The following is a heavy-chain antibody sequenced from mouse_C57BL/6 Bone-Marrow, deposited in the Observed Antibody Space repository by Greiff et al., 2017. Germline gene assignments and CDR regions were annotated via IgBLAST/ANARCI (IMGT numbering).Heavy chain of an antibody. CDR1: GFTLSSYA. J-gene: IGHJ4*01. D-gene: IGHD2-2*01. CDR3: TREGAIYYGHDWDAMCY. Sequence: EVKLMESGEGLVKPGGSLKHSCAASGFTLSSYAMSWVRQTTEKRLERVAYISSGGAYIYAADTVKGRFFISRDNARNTLYLQMIMLKSEDTAVYYCTREGAIYYGHDWDAMCYWGQGPSVTVSS. CDR2: ISSGGAYI. V-gene: IGHV5-9-1*02.